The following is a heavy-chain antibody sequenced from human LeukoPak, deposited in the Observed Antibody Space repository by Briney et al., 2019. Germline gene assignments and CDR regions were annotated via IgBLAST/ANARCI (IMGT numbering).Heavy chain of an antibody. CDR2: ISSSSSYI. CDR1: GFTFSSYS. Sequence: GGSLRLSCAASGFTFSSYSMNWVRQAPGKGLEWVSSISSSSSYIYYADSVKGRFTISRDNAKNSLYLQMNSLRAEDTAVYYCARAQVWSFGQWQGFYFDYWGQGTLVTVSS. D-gene: IGHD6-19*01. V-gene: IGHV3-21*01. CDR3: ARAQVWSFGQWQGFYFDY. J-gene: IGHJ4*02.